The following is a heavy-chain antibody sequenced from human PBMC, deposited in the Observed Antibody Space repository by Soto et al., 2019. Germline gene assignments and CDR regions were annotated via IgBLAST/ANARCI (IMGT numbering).Heavy chain of an antibody. V-gene: IGHV1-18*01. Sequence: ASVKVSCKASGYTFTSYGISWVRQAPGQGLEWKGWISAYNGNTNYAQKLQGRVTMTTDTSTSTAYMELRSLRSDDTAVFYCARQSLGFGYSYGSNGMDVWGQGTTVTVSS. CDR2: ISAYNGNT. CDR3: ARQSLGFGYSYGSNGMDV. D-gene: IGHD5-18*01. CDR1: GYTFTSYG. J-gene: IGHJ6*02.